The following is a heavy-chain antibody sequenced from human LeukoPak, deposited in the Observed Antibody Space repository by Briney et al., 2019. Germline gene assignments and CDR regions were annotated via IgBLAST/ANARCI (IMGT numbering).Heavy chain of an antibody. J-gene: IGHJ3*02. V-gene: IGHV3-48*03. CDR1: GFTFSSYE. Sequence: GGSLRLSCAASGFTFSSYEMNWVRQAPGKGLEWVSYISSSGSTIYYADSLKGRFTISRDNSKNTVSLQMNSLRSEDTAVYYCAKRGVGAIGSLDIWGQGTMVTVST. D-gene: IGHD1-26*01. CDR2: ISSSGSTI. CDR3: AKRGVGAIGSLDI.